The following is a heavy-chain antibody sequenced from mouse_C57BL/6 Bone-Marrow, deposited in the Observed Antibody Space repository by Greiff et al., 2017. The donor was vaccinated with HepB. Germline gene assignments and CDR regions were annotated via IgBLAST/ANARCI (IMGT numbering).Heavy chain of an antibody. D-gene: IGHD1-1*01. V-gene: IGHV1-18*01. J-gene: IGHJ1*03. Sequence: VQLQQSGPELVKPGASVKIPCKASGYTFTDYNMDWVKQSHGKSLEWIGDINPNNGGTIYNQKFKGKATLTVDKSSSTAYMELRSLTSEDTAVYYCARRIPYYSGSSYLYWYFDVWGTGTTVTVSS. CDR3: ARRIPYYSGSSYLYWYFDV. CDR2: INPNNGGT. CDR1: GYTFTDYN.